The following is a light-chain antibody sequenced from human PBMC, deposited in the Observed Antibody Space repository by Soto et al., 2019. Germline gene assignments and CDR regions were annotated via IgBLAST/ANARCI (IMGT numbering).Light chain of an antibody. V-gene: IGKV3-15*01. Sequence: EIVMTQSPATLSVSPRERATLSCRASQSVSSNLAWYQQKPGQAPRLLIYSASTRATGIPARFSGSGSGTELTLTICSLQSEDFAVYYCQQYNNWPPGTFGQGTKVEIK. CDR1: QSVSSN. J-gene: IGKJ1*01. CDR2: SAS. CDR3: QQYNNWPPGT.